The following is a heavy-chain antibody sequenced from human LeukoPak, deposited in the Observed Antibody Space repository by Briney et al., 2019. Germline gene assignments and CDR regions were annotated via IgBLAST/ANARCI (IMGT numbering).Heavy chain of an antibody. CDR3: ANQGGDFWSGYYPFDY. Sequence: GGSLRLSCAASGFTFSDYYMSWIRQAPGKGLEWVSAISGSGGSTYYADSVKGRFTISRDNSKNTLYLQMNSLRAEDTAVYYCANQGGDFWSGYYPFDYWGQGTLVTVSS. CDR1: GFTFSDYY. D-gene: IGHD3-3*01. V-gene: IGHV3-23*01. J-gene: IGHJ4*02. CDR2: ISGSGGST.